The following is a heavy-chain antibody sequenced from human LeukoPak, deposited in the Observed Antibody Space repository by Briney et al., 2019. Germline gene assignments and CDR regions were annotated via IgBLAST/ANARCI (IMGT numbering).Heavy chain of an antibody. J-gene: IGHJ3*02. CDR3: AREITWEVVPI. CDR1: GFTFSSYS. CDR2: IKEDGSEK. Sequence: GGSLRLSCAASGFTFSSYSMNWVRQAPGKGLEWVGNIKEDGSEKYYVDAVKGRFTISRDNAKNSLYLQMNSLRAEDTAVYYCAREITWEVVPIWGQGTRVTVSS. V-gene: IGHV3-7*01. D-gene: IGHD3-16*01.